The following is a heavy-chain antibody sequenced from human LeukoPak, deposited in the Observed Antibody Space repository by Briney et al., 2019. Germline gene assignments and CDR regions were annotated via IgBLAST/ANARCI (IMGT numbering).Heavy chain of an antibody. J-gene: IGHJ4*02. CDR3: ARLAAISGSDYPDD. Sequence: SETLSLTCTVSGVSISSYYWSCVRQPPGKGLEWIGYIFYSGNTIYNPSLRSRVTISADTSKNHFSLRLRSVTAADTAVYYCARLAAISGSDYPDDWGQGTLVTVSS. V-gene: IGHV4-59*08. CDR1: GVSISSYY. D-gene: IGHD1-26*01. CDR2: IFYSGNT.